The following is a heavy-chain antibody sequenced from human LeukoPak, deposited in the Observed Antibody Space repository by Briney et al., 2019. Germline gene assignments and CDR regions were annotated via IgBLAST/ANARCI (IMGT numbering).Heavy chain of an antibody. V-gene: IGHV3-23*01. CDR3: AKDPFHYDFWSGNDAFDI. J-gene: IGHJ3*02. CDR2: ISGSGGST. Sequence: GGSLRLSCAASGFTFSSYAMSWVRQAPGKGLEWVSAISGSGGSTYYADSVKGRFTISRDNSKNTLYLQMSSLRAEDTAVYYCAKDPFHYDFWSGNDAFDIWGQGTMVTVSS. CDR1: GFTFSSYA. D-gene: IGHD3-3*01.